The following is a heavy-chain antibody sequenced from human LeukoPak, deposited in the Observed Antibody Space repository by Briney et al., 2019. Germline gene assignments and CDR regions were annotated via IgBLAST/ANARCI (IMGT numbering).Heavy chain of an antibody. Sequence: GSLRLSCAASGFTFSSYAMSWVRQPPGKGLEWIGEINHSGSTNYNPSLKSRVTISVDTSKNQFSLKLSSVTAADTAVYYCARGRAVAGKRYYYGMDVWGQGTTVTVSS. CDR2: INHSGST. J-gene: IGHJ6*02. V-gene: IGHV4-34*01. CDR3: ARGRAVAGKRYYYGMDV. D-gene: IGHD6-19*01. CDR1: GFTFSSYA.